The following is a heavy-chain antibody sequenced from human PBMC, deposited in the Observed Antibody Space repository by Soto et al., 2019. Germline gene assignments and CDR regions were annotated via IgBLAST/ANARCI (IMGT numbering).Heavy chain of an antibody. Sequence: PSETLSLTCAVYGGSFSGYYWSWIRQPPGKGLEWIGEINHSGSTNYNPSLKSRVTISGDTSKNQFSLKLSSVTAADTAVYYCARAGGYCSSTSCRNRYYYYGMDVWGQGTTVTVSS. CDR2: INHSGST. J-gene: IGHJ6*02. CDR3: ARAGGYCSSTSCRNRYYYYGMDV. V-gene: IGHV4-34*01. D-gene: IGHD2-2*01. CDR1: GGSFSGYY.